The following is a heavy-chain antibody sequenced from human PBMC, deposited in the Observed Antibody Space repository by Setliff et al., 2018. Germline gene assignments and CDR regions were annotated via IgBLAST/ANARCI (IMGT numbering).Heavy chain of an antibody. Sequence: PSETLSLTCAVSGYSISSGYYWGWIRQPPGKGLEWIGSIYHSGSTYYNPSLKSRVTISVDTSKNQFSLKLSSVTAADTAVYYCARVKGGRGFGELLSNWFDPWGQGTLVTV. CDR2: IYHSGST. J-gene: IGHJ5*02. CDR1: GYSISSGYY. V-gene: IGHV4-38-2*01. CDR3: ARVKGGRGFGELLSNWFDP. D-gene: IGHD3-10*01.